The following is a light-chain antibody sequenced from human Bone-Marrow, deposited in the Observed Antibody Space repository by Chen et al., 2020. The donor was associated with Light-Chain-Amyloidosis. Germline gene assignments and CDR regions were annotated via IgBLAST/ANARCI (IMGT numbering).Light chain of an antibody. CDR2: DVS. CDR1: NSDVGGYYY. V-gene: IGLV2-14*01. Sequence: QSALTQPAPVSGSPGQSITISCTGTNSDVGGYYYVSWYQQHPGKAPKLIIYDVSHRPSGISIRFAGSDSGNTASLTVSGLRAEDEADYYCNSYTTSSTPVVFGGGTKLTVL. J-gene: IGLJ2*01. CDR3: NSYTTSSTPVV.